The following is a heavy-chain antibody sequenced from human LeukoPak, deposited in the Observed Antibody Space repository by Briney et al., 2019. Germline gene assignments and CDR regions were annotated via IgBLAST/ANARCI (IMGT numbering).Heavy chain of an antibody. CDR2: IIPIFGTP. CDR3: ARLIAAAGTGLDY. D-gene: IGHD6-13*01. CDR1: GGTFSSYA. V-gene: IGHV1-69*13. J-gene: IGHJ4*02. Sequence: SVKVSCKASGGTFSSYAISWVRQAPGQGLEWMGGIIPIFGTPNYAQKFQGRVTITADESTSTAYMELSSLRSEDTAVYYCARLIAAAGTGLDYWGQGTLVTVSS.